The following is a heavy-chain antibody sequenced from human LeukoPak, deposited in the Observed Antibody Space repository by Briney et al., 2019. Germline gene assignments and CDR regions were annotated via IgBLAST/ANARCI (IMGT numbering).Heavy chain of an antibody. CDR1: GFTFSDYY. CDR2: ISSSGSTI. Sequence: PGGSLRLSCAASGFTFSDYYMSWIRQAPGKGLEWVSYISSSGSTIYYADSVKGRFTISRDNSKNTLYLQMNSLRAEDTAVYYCARDLGSGWYPSLDYWGQGTLVTVSS. J-gene: IGHJ4*02. V-gene: IGHV3-11*04. CDR3: ARDLGSGWYPSLDY. D-gene: IGHD6-19*01.